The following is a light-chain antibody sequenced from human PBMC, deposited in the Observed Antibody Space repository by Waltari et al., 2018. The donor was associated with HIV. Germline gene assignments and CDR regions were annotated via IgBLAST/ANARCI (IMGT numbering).Light chain of an antibody. CDR1: TSDIGSNT. V-gene: IGLV1-44*01. Sequence: QSVLTQPPSASGTPGQRVTISCSGSTSDIGSNTVTWYHQLPGTAPKLLIYSNDQRPSGVPDRFSGSKSGTSASLAISGLRSEDEADYYCATWDDSLDGPMFGGGTKLTVL. CDR2: SND. J-gene: IGLJ3*02. CDR3: ATWDDSLDGPM.